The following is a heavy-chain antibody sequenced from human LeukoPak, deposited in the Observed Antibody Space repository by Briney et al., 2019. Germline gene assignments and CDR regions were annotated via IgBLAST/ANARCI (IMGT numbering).Heavy chain of an antibody. Sequence: PSETLSLTCTVSGGSVSSGSYYWSWIRQPPGKGLEWIGYIYYSGSTNYNPSLKSRVTISVDTSKNQFSLKLSSVTATDTAVYYCARGGGSGWLDAFHIWRKRTMGTVSS. D-gene: IGHD6-19*01. V-gene: IGHV4-61*01. J-gene: IGHJ3*02. CDR3: ARGGGSGWLDAFHI. CDR2: IYYSGST. CDR1: GGSVSSGSYY.